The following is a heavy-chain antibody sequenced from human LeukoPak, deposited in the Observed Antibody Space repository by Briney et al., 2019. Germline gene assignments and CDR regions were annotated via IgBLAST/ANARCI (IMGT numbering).Heavy chain of an antibody. Sequence: SQTLSLTCTVSAGSIRSVVYYWRWIRQPPGKGLEWIGYIYYSGSTYYNPSLKSRVTISVDTSKNQFSLKLSSVTAADTAVYYCARYDGSGSYYYWGQGTLVTVSS. CDR1: AGSIRSVVYY. J-gene: IGHJ4*02. V-gene: IGHV4-31*03. CDR3: ARYDGSGSYYY. D-gene: IGHD3-10*01. CDR2: IYYSGST.